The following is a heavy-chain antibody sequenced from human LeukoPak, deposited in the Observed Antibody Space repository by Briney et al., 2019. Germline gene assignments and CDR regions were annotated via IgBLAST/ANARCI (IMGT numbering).Heavy chain of an antibody. Sequence: PGGSLRLSCAASGFTFSRSSMNWVRQAPGKGLEWVSSITTSSSYTYYADSVKGRFTISRDNAKNSLYLQMNSLRAEDTAVYYCARDPPYGSGSYVDYWGQGTLVTVSS. D-gene: IGHD3-10*01. V-gene: IGHV3-21*01. CDR3: ARDPPYGSGSYVDY. J-gene: IGHJ4*02. CDR1: GFTFSRSS. CDR2: ITTSSSYT.